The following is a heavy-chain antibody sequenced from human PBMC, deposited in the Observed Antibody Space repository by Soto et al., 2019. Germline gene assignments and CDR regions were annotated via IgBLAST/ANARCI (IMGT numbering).Heavy chain of an antibody. CDR1: GFTFSSYA. V-gene: IGHV3-30-3*01. CDR3: ARDTPDGYNLHFDY. CDR2: ISYDGSNK. J-gene: IGHJ4*02. Sequence: GGSLRLSCAASGFTFSSYAMHWVRQAPGKGLEWVAVISYDGSNKYYADSVKGRFTISRDNSKNTLYLQMNSLRAEDTVVYYCARDTPDGYNLHFDYWGQGTLVTVSS. D-gene: IGHD5-12*01.